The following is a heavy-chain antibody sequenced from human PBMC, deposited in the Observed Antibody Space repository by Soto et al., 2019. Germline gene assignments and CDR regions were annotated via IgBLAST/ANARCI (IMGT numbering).Heavy chain of an antibody. J-gene: IGHJ3*02. CDR2: FDPEDGET. D-gene: IGHD1-20*01. CDR3: ATDSVTGRNYAFDI. V-gene: IGHV1-24*01. CDR1: GYTLTELS. Sequence: ASVKVSCKVSGYTLTELSMHWVRQAPGKGLEWMGGFDPEDGETIYAQKFQGRVTMTEDTSTDTAYMELSSLRSEDTAVYYCATDSVTGRNYAFDIWGQGTMVTVSS.